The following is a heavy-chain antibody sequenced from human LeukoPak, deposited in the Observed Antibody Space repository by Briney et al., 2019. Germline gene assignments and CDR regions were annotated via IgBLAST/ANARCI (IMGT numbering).Heavy chain of an antibody. CDR2: INPSGGST. CDR1: GYTFTSYY. J-gene: IGHJ5*02. D-gene: IGHD3-3*01. V-gene: IGHV1-46*01. Sequence: GASVKVSCKASGYTFTSYYMHWVRQAPGQGLEWMGIINPSGGSTSYAQKFQGRVTMTRDMSTSTVYMELSSLRSEDTAVYYCARGGQEWLSLMYNWFDPWGQGTLVTVSS. CDR3: ARGGQEWLSLMYNWFDP.